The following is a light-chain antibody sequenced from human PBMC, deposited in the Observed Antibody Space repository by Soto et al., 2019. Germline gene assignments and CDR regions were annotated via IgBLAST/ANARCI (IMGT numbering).Light chain of an antibody. V-gene: IGKV3-20*01. J-gene: IGKJ4*01. CDR1: QSVGSS. Sequence: EIVKTQTPATPSVSTGERATLSCRASQSVGSSLAWYQQTPGQAPRLLIYGASSRATGIPDRFSASGSATDFSLTIRRLEPEDSAVYYCQQFGSSGPLTFGGGTKVDIK. CDR3: QQFGSSGPLT. CDR2: GAS.